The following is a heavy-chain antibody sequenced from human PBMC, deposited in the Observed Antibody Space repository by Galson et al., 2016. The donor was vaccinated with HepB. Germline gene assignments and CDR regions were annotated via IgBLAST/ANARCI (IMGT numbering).Heavy chain of an antibody. J-gene: IGHJ6*02. Sequence: QYWSWIRRPPGKGLEWIGYIYYGGSANYNPSLKSRVTISVDTSKKQISLKLSSVTAADTAVYYCARGDVVLYGMDVWGQGTTVTVSS. D-gene: IGHD5-24*01. V-gene: IGHV4-59*11. CDR3: ARGDVVLYGMDV. CDR2: IYYGGSA. CDR1: QY.